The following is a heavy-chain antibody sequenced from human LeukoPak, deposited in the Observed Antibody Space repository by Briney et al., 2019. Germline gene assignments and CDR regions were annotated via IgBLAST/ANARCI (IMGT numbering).Heavy chain of an antibody. CDR1: GGSISSSSYY. V-gene: IGHV4-39*07. D-gene: IGHD3-22*01. Sequence: SETLSLTCTVSGGSISSSSYYWGWIRQPPGKGLEWIGSIYYSGSTYYNPSLKSRVIISVDTSKNQFSLKLSSVTAADTAVYYCARYVRTRVTMIKNWGQGTLVTVSS. CDR2: IYYSGST. J-gene: IGHJ4*02. CDR3: ARYVRTRVTMIKN.